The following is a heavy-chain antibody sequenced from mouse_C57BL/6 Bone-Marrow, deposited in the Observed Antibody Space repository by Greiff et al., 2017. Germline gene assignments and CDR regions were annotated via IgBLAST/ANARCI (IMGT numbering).Heavy chain of an antibody. CDR3: ARQGIYYDSEDAMDY. J-gene: IGHJ4*01. V-gene: IGHV5-15*01. Sequence: EVQLVESGGGLVQPGGSLKLSCAASGFTFSDYGMAWVRQAPRRGPEWVAFISNLAYSSYYADTVTGRFTLSRENAKNTLYLEMSRLRSEDTAMYYCARQGIYYDSEDAMDYWGQGTSVTVSS. D-gene: IGHD2-4*01. CDR2: ISNLAYSS. CDR1: GFTFSDYG.